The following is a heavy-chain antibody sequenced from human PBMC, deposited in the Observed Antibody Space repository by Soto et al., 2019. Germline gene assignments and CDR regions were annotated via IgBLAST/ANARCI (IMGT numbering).Heavy chain of an antibody. CDR2: IYYSGST. J-gene: IGHJ4*02. V-gene: IGHV4-59*01. Sequence: ETLSLTCTVSGGSISSYYWSWIRQPPGKGLEWIGYIYYSGSTNYNPSLKSRVTISVDTSKNQFSLKLSSVTAADTAVYYCARGVTMKYYFDYWGQGTLVTVSS. D-gene: IGHD3-22*01. CDR3: ARGVTMKYYFDY. CDR1: GGSISSYY.